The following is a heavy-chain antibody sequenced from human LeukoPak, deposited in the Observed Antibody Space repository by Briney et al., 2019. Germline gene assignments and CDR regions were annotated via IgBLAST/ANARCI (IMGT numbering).Heavy chain of an antibody. V-gene: IGHV3-23*01. J-gene: IGHJ4*02. Sequence: GGSLRLSCVGSGFTFRSHAMSWVRQAPEKGLEFVSGIYENGGTTYYADSVKGRFSISRDNSKNTLYLQMDSLRGEDTAIYYCAKDFRIGYSAHFDYWGQGALVTVSS. CDR2: IYENGGTT. CDR3: AKDFRIGYSAHFDY. D-gene: IGHD2-21*01. CDR1: GFTFRSHA.